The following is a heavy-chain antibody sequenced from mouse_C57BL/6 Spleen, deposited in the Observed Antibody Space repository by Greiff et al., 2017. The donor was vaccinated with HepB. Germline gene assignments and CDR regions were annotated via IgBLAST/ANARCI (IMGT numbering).Heavy chain of an antibody. Sequence: VHVKQSGAELVKPGASVNLSCTASGFNIKDYYMHWVKQRTEQGLEWIGRIDPEDGETKYAPKFQGKATITADTSSNTAYLQLSSLTSEDTAVYYCASTGTGAWFAYWGQGTLVTVSA. CDR1: GFNIKDYY. CDR3: ASTGTGAWFAY. V-gene: IGHV14-2*01. J-gene: IGHJ3*01. CDR2: IDPEDGET. D-gene: IGHD4-1*02.